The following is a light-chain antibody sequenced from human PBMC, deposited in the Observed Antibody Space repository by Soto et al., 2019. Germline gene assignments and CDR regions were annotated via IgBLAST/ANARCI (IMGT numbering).Light chain of an antibody. J-gene: IGLJ1*01. V-gene: IGLV3-21*02. CDR1: NIEGKR. CDR2: DNS. Sequence: SYELTQPPSVSVAPGQSARITCGDNIEGKRVHWYQQRPGQAPVLVVYDNSGRPSGIPARFSGSNSGNTATLTISRVEGGDEADYYCHMWDSSRDHYVFGTGTKLTVL. CDR3: HMWDSSRDHYV.